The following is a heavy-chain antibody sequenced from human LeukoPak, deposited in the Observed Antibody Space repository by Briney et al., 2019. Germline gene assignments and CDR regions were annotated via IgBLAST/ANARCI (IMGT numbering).Heavy chain of an antibody. D-gene: IGHD1-26*01. CDR2: IYYSGST. CDR1: GGSISSSSYY. V-gene: IGHV4-39*07. CDR3: ARVRQWELLHYYYYMDV. J-gene: IGHJ6*03. Sequence: SETLSLTCTVSGGSISSSSYYWGWIRQPPGKGLERIGSIYYSGSTYYNPSLKSRVTISVDTSKNQFSLKLSSVTAADTAVYYCARVRQWELLHYYYYMDVWGKGTTVTVSS.